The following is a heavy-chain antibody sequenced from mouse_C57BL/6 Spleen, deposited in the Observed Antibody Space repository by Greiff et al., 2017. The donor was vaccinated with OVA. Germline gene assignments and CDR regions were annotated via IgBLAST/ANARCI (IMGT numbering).Heavy chain of an antibody. Sequence: QVQLQQPGAELVKPGASVKLSCKASGYTFTSYWITWVKQRPGQGLEWIGDIYPGSGSTNYNEKFKSKATLTVDTSSSTAYLQLSSLTSEDSAVYCCARGVYYASCALDYWGQGTSVTVSS. D-gene: IGHD2-1*01. CDR2: IYPGSGST. CDR1: GYTFTSYW. CDR3: ARGVYYASCALDY. J-gene: IGHJ4*01. V-gene: IGHV1-55*01.